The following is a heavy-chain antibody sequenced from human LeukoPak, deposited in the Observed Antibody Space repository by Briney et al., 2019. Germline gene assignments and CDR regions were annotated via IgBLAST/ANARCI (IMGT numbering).Heavy chain of an antibody. D-gene: IGHD3-22*01. Sequence: GGPLRLSCAVSGIALSNYGMSWVRQGPGKGLEWVAGISDSGGRTNYADSVKGRFTISRDNPKNTLYLQMNSLRAEDTAVYFCAKRGVVIRVILVGFHKEAYYFDSWGQGALVTVSS. J-gene: IGHJ4*02. CDR1: GIALSNYG. CDR2: ISDSGGRT. V-gene: IGHV3-23*01. CDR3: AKRGVVIRVILVGFHKEAYYFDS.